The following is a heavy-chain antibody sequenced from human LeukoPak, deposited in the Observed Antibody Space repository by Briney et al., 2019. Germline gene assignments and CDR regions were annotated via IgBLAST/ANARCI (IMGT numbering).Heavy chain of an antibody. D-gene: IGHD1-14*01. J-gene: IGHJ5*02. CDR2: INHSGGT. CDR3: ARAKPGNWFDP. Sequence: SETLSLTCAVYGGSFSGYYWSWIRQPPGKGLEWIGEINHSGGTNYNPSLKSRVTISVDTSKNQFSLKLSSVTAADTAVYYCARAKPGNWFDPWGQGTLVTVSS. V-gene: IGHV4-34*01. CDR1: GGSFSGYY.